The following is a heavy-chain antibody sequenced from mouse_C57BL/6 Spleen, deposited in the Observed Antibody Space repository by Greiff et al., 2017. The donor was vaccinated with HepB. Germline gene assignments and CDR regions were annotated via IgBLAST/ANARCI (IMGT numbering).Heavy chain of an antibody. J-gene: IGHJ2*01. Sequence: EVKLQESGPGLVKPSQSLSLTCTVTGYSITSGYGWNWIRQFPGTKLEWMGYISYSGSTNYNPSLKSRISITRDTSKNQFFLQLNSVTTEDTATDYWARTARIKYWGQGTTLTVSS. V-gene: IGHV3-2*02. CDR3: ARTARIKY. CDR1: GYSITSGYG. D-gene: IGHD1-2*01. CDR2: ISYSGST.